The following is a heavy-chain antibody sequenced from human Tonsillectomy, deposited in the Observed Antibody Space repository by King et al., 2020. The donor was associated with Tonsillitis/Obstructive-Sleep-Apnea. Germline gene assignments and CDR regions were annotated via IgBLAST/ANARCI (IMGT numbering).Heavy chain of an antibody. Sequence: VQLVESGGGLVEPGRSLRLSCSASGFTFNYYVMSWFRQAPGKGLEWVGFIRSKGYGGPAEYAASVKGRFTISTDNSKSIAYLQMNSLKTEDTAVYYCTRDLGELEASLGYWGQGTLVTVSS. CDR2: IRSKGYGGPA. D-gene: IGHD1-1*01. CDR1: GFTFNYYV. V-gene: IGHV3-49*03. J-gene: IGHJ4*02. CDR3: TRDLGELEASLGY.